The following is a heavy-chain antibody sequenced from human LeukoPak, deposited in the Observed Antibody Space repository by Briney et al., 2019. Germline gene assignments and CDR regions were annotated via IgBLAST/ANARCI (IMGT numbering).Heavy chain of an antibody. CDR1: GFTFSSYE. D-gene: IGHD3-3*01. V-gene: IGHV3-48*03. Sequence: GGSLRLSCAASGFTFSSYEMNWVRQAPGKGLEWVSYISSSGSTIYYADSVKGRFTISRDNAKNSLYLQMNSLRAEDRAVYYCARGFGLAYSYYCMDVWGKGTTVTISS. CDR3: ARGFGLAYSYYCMDV. CDR2: ISSSGSTI. J-gene: IGHJ6*03.